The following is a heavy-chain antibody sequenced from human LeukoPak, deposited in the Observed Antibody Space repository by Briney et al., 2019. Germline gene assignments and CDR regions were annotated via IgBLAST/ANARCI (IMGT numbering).Heavy chain of an antibody. D-gene: IGHD3-10*01. V-gene: IGHV3-53*05. CDR2: IYSGGST. CDR3: ARDSTYWYDSGSSGPHYF. Sequence: GGSLRLSCAASGFTVSSNYMSWVRQAPGKGLEWVSVIYSGGSTYYADSVKGRFSISRDNSKNTLYLQLNSLRAEDTSVYYCARDSTYWYDSGSSGPHYFWGQGTLVTVSS. J-gene: IGHJ4*02. CDR1: GFTVSSNY.